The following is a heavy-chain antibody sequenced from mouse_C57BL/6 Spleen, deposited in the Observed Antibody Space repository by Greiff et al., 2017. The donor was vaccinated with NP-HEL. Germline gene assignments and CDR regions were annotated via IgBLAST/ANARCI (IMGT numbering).Heavy chain of an antibody. Sequence: DVQLVESGPELVKPGASVKISCKASGYSFTGYYMNWVKQSPEKSLEWIGEINPSTGGTTYNQKFKAKATLTVDKSSSTAYMQLKSLTSEDSAVYYCARYGVGRFAYWGQGTLVTVSA. J-gene: IGHJ3*01. D-gene: IGHD4-1*01. CDR3: ARYGVGRFAY. V-gene: IGHV1-42*01. CDR1: GYSFTGYY. CDR2: INPSTGGT.